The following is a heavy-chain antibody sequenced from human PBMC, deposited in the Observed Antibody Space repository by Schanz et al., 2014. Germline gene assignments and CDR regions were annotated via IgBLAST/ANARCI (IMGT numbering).Heavy chain of an antibody. CDR3: ARSGSSNWYFFDY. J-gene: IGHJ4*02. CDR1: GGTFSSYT. V-gene: IGHV1-69*02. D-gene: IGHD6-13*01. CDR2: IIPVLAIA. Sequence: QVQLVQSGAEVKKPGSSVKVSCTASGGTFSSYTISWIRQAPGQGLEWMGRIIPVLAIADYAQKFQGRVTITADKSTSTAYMELTSLRSEDTAVYYCARSGSSNWYFFDYWGQGTLVTVSS.